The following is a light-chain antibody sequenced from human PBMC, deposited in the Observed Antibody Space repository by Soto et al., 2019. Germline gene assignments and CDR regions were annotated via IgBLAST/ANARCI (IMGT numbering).Light chain of an antibody. CDR2: GAT. CDR1: QSATIL. CDR3: QQYNASHPT. Sequence: EIVLTQSPAPLSVSPGERATLSCRASQSATILLAWYQQKPGQAPRLLIQGATTRATGIPARFSGSGSGTELTITISRLQDEDFEGYYSQQYNASHPTFGQGIKVDIK. J-gene: IGKJ1*01. V-gene: IGKV3-15*01.